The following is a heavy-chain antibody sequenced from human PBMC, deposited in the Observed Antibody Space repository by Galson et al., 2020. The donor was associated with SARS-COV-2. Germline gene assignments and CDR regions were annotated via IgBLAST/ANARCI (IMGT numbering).Heavy chain of an antibody. Sequence: GESLKISCAASGFTFSSYAMSWVRQAPGKGLEWVSAISGSGGTTYYPDSVKGRFTISRDNSKNTLYLLMNSLRVEDTAVYYCAKHHPVAVAGFPWGQGTLVTVSS. D-gene: IGHD6-19*01. V-gene: IGHV3-23*01. CDR3: AKHHPVAVAGFP. J-gene: IGHJ5*02. CDR2: ISGSGGTT. CDR1: GFTFSSYA.